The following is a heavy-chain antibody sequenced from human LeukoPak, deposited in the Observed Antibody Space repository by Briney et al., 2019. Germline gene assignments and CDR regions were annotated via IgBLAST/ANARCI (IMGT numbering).Heavy chain of an antibody. CDR2: INPNSGGT. Sequence: ASVKVSFKASGYTFTGYYMHWVRQAPGQGLEWMGWINPNSGGTNYAQKFQGRVTMTRDTSISTAYMELSRLRSDDTAVYYCARDLLGYCSSTSCYEDAVDYWGQGTLVTVSS. CDR1: GYTFTGYY. D-gene: IGHD2-2*01. V-gene: IGHV1-2*02. J-gene: IGHJ4*02. CDR3: ARDLLGYCSSTSCYEDAVDY.